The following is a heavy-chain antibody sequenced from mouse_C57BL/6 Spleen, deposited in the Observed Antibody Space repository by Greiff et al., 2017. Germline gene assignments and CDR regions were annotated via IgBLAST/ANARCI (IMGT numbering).Heavy chain of an antibody. CDR2: IYPSDSET. CDR3: ARGDYSNYPYYCDY. J-gene: IGHJ2*01. V-gene: IGHV1-61*01. Sequence: QVQLQQPGAELVRPGSSVKLSCKASGYTFTSYWMDWVKQRPGQGLEWIGNIYPSDSETHYNQKFKDKATLTVDKSSSTAYMQLSRLTSEDSAVYYCARGDYSNYPYYCDYWGQGTTLTVSS. D-gene: IGHD2-5*01. CDR1: GYTFTSYW.